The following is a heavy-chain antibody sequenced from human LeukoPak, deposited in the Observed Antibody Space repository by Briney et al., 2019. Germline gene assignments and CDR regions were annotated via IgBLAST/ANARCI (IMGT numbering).Heavy chain of an antibody. D-gene: IGHD3-22*01. CDR3: ARGDSSGYYYDY. Sequence: SETLSLTCTVSGGSISSSSYYWGWIRQPPGKGLEWIGSIYYSGNTYYSPSLKSRVTISVDTSKNQFSLRLSSVTAADTAVYYCARGDSSGYYYDYWGQGTLVTVSS. J-gene: IGHJ4*02. V-gene: IGHV4-39*07. CDR1: GGSISSSSYY. CDR2: IYYSGNT.